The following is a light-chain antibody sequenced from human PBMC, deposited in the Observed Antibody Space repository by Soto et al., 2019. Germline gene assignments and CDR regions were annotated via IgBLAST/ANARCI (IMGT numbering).Light chain of an antibody. V-gene: IGLV2-14*01. CDR1: SSDVGDNNY. J-gene: IGLJ1*01. Sequence: QSALTQPASVSGSPGQSITISCTGTSSDVGDNNYVSWYQQHPGKAPKLMIYDVTHRPSGISNRFSRSKSGNTASLTISGLQAEDEADYYCSSYTSSSTLDVFGTGTKVTVL. CDR2: DVT. CDR3: SSYTSSSTLDV.